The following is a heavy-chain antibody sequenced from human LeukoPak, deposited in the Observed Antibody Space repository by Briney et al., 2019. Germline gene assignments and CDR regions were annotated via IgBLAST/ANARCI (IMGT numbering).Heavy chain of an antibody. CDR1: GFTFSSYS. D-gene: IGHD2-15*01. CDR3: ARAYCSSGSCFG. Sequence: GGSLRLSCAASGFTFSSYSMSWVRQAPGKGLEWVASLTYTSRARYYADPVKGRFTISRDNVKNSLYLQMDSLRAEDTAVYYCARAYCSSGSCFGWGQGTLVTVSS. J-gene: IGHJ4*02. CDR2: LTYTSRAR. V-gene: IGHV3-48*01.